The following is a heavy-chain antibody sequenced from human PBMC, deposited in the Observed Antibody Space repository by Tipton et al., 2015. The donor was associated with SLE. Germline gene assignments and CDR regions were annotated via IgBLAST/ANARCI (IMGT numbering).Heavy chain of an antibody. V-gene: IGHV4-39*01. CDR3: ARHDTNYGRNWFDP. CDR1: GCSISGSIYY. J-gene: IGHJ5*02. Sequence: TLSLTCTVSGCSISGSIYYLDWIRQPPGKGPEWIGRITNNGNTYYIPSLQSRVTMSVDTSKNHFSLKLSSVTAADTAVYYCARHDTNYGRNWFDPWGQGTLVTVSS. CDR2: ITNNGNT. D-gene: IGHD2-8*01.